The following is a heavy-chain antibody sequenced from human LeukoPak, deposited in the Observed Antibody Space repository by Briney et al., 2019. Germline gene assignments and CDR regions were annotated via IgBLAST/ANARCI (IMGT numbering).Heavy chain of an antibody. D-gene: IGHD6-13*01. CDR2: ISSSSYI. CDR3: AKASKKGIAAAGYFDY. CDR1: GFTFSSHT. J-gene: IGHJ4*02. Sequence: GGSLRLSCAASGFTFSSHTMNWVRQAPGKGLEWVSSISSSSYIYYADSVKGRFTISRDNAKKSLYLEMNSLRAEDTAVYYCAKASKKGIAAAGYFDYWGQGTLVTVSS. V-gene: IGHV3-21*01.